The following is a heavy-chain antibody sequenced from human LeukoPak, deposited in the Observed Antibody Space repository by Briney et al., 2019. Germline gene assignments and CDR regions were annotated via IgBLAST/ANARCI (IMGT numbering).Heavy chain of an antibody. CDR1: GFTFSSYS. D-gene: IGHD3-22*01. J-gene: IGHJ6*02. CDR3: ARGKRDYDSGGTSHYYYYGMDV. CDR2: SSSSSSAI. Sequence: PGGSLRLSCAASGFTFSSYSMNCVRQAPGKGLEWVSYSSSSSSAIYYADSVKGRFTISRDNAKNSLYLQMNSLRDEDTAVYYCARGKRDYDSGGTSHYYYYGMDVWGQGTTVTVSS. V-gene: IGHV3-48*02.